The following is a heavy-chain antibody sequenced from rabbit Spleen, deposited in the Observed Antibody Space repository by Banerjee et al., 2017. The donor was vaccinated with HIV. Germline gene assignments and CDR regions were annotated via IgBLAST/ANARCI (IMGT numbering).Heavy chain of an antibody. CDR1: GIDFTKYY. J-gene: IGHJ6*01. D-gene: IGHD4-1*01. Sequence: QLEESAGGLVQPGGSLTLSCKASGIDFTKYYITWVRQAPGKGLEWIGIIYAAKGSTDYASRVNGRFTISSDNAQSTVDLKMNSLTPADTATYFCARNANGGWDLWGPGTLVTVS. CDR2: IYAAKGST. CDR3: ARNANGGWDL. V-gene: IGHV1S7*01.